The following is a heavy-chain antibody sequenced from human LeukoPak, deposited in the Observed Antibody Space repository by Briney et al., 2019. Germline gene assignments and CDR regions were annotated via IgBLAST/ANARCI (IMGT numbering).Heavy chain of an antibody. Sequence: GGSLRLSCAVSGSTFSSYAMHWVRQAPGKGLEWVAVISYDGSNKYYADSVKGRFTISRDNSKNTLYLQMNSLRAEDTAVYYCARDTGGYCSSTSCPSMLYYYYGMDVWGQGTTVTVSS. D-gene: IGHD2-2*01. CDR3: ARDTGGYCSSTSCPSMLYYYYGMDV. J-gene: IGHJ6*02. CDR1: GSTFSSYA. CDR2: ISYDGSNK. V-gene: IGHV3-30-3*01.